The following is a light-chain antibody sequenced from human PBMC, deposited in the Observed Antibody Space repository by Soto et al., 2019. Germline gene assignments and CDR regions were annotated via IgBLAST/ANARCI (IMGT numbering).Light chain of an antibody. CDR3: MQGTQSHWT. CDR1: QSLVHSDGNTY. Sequence: DIVMTQTPLSSPVTLGQAASISCRSSQSLVHSDGNTYLSWFHQRPGQPPRLLIYKVSDRFSGVPDKFSGRGAGTDFTLTISRLEAEDVGVYYCMQGTQSHWTFGQGTKVEIK. J-gene: IGKJ1*01. V-gene: IGKV2-24*01. CDR2: KVS.